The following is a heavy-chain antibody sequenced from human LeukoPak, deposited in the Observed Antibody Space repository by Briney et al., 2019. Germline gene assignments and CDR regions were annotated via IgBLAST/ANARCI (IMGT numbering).Heavy chain of an antibody. Sequence: ASVKVSCKASGYTFTSYYMHWVRQAPGQGLEWMGIINPSGGSTSYAQKFQGRVTMTRDMSTGTVYMELSSLRSEDTAVYYCARVGMTTVAQWGQGTLVTVSS. J-gene: IGHJ4*02. CDR2: INPSGGST. CDR3: ARVGMTTVAQ. CDR1: GYTFTSYY. D-gene: IGHD4-23*01. V-gene: IGHV1-46*01.